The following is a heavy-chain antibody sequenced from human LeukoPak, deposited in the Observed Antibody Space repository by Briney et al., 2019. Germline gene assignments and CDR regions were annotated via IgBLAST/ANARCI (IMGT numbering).Heavy chain of an antibody. V-gene: IGHV4-39*01. Sequence: PSETLSLTCTVSGGSISSSSYYWGWIRQPPGKGLEWIGSIYYSGSTYYNPSLKSRVTISVDTSKNLFSLKLSSVTAADTAVYYCARHGLMWLVHAGGMDVWGQGTTVTVSS. CDR1: GGSISSSSYY. CDR3: ARHGLMWLVHAGGMDV. CDR2: IYYSGST. J-gene: IGHJ6*02. D-gene: IGHD6-19*01.